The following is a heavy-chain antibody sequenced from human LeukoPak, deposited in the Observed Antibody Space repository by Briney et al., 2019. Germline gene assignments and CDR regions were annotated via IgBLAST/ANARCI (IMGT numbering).Heavy chain of an antibody. CDR1: GGTFSSYT. CDR3: ARNRYCSSTSCPFDY. V-gene: IGHV1-69*13. Sequence: ASVKVSCEASGGTFSSYTISWVRQAPGQGLEWMGGIIPIFGPVNYAQKFQGRVTITADESTSTAYMELSSLRSEDTAVYYCARNRYCSSTSCPFDYWGQGTLVTVSS. D-gene: IGHD2-2*01. J-gene: IGHJ4*02. CDR2: IIPIFGPV.